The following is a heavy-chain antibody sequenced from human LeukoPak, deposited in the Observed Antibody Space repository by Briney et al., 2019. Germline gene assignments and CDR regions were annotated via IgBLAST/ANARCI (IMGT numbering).Heavy chain of an antibody. CDR2: MNPNSGNT. CDR3: ARGTTRAVGATLHFDY. J-gene: IGHJ4*02. CDR1: GYTFTSYD. D-gene: IGHD1-26*01. V-gene: IGHV1-8*01. Sequence: GASVKVSCKASGYTFTSYDINWVRQATGQGLEWMGWMNPNSGNTGYAQKLQGRVTMTTDTSTSTAYMELRSLRSDDTAVYYCARGTTRAVGATLHFDYWGQGTLVTVSS.